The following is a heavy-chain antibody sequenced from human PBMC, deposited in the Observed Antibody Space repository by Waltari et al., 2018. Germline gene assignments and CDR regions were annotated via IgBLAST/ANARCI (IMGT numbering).Heavy chain of an antibody. J-gene: IGHJ3*01. CDR3: ATYVGASIGTAAFDV. CDR1: GGSIISNRHY. D-gene: IGHD3-16*01. V-gene: IGHV4-39*01. Sequence: QLHLQEAGPGLVKPSETLSLTCSVSGGSIISNRHYWAWIRQPPGKGLEWTATISYTGTTYYNPSLRSRVTISVDMAKNQFSLKLTSVTPADTSVYYCATYVGASIGTAAFDVWGQGTRVTVSS. CDR2: ISYTGTT.